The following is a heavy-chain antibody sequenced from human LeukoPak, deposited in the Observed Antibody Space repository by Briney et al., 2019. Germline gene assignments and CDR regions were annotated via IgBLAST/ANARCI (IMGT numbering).Heavy chain of an antibody. J-gene: IGHJ4*02. CDR3: ARDGLHTAHFDY. CDR1: GFTFSSFA. Sequence: PGGSLRLSCAASGFTFSSFAMHWVRQAPGRGLEWVAVIWYDGSQKYYADSVKGRFTISRDNARNSLYLQMNSLRDEDTAVYYCARDGLHTAHFDYWGQGTLVTVSS. V-gene: IGHV3-33*01. D-gene: IGHD5-18*01. CDR2: IWYDGSQK.